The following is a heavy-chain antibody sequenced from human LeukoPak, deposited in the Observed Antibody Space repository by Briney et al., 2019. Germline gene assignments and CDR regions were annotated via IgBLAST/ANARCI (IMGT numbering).Heavy chain of an antibody. CDR3: ARFCSSTSCHEIPVGWFDP. CDR2: INHSGST. V-gene: IGHV4-34*01. Sequence: SETLSLTCAVYGGSFSGYYWSWIRQPPGKGLEWTGEINHSGSTNYNPSLKSRVTISVDTSKNQFSLKLSSVTAADTAVYYCARFCSSTSCHEIPVGWFDPWGQGTLVTVSS. CDR1: GGSFSGYY. D-gene: IGHD2-2*01. J-gene: IGHJ5*02.